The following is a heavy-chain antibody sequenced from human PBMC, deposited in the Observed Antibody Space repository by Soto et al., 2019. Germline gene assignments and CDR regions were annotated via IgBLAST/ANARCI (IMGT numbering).Heavy chain of an antibody. V-gene: IGHV3-33*01. D-gene: IGHD4-17*01. CDR2: IWYDGGNQ. CDR3: ARDGTMTTVTTAFDY. J-gene: IGHJ4*02. Sequence: QVQLVESGGGVVQPGRSLRLSCAASGFTFSSYGMHWVRQAPGKGLEWVAVIWYDGGNQYYADSVKGPFTMSRDNSKNILYLQMNSLRAEDTAVYYCARDGTMTTVTTAFDYWGQGTLVTVSS. CDR1: GFTFSSYG.